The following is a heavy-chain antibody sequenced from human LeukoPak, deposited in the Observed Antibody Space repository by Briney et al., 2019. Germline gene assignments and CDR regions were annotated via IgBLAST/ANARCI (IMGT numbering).Heavy chain of an antibody. CDR3: TRVGTTYYFDY. Sequence: GGSLRLSCTASGFTFCDYAMSWVRQAPGKGLEWVGFIRSKAYGGTTEYAASVKGRFTISRDDSKSIAYLQMNSLKTEDTAVYYCTRVGTTYYFDYWGQGTLVTVSS. J-gene: IGHJ4*02. CDR2: IRSKAYGGTT. CDR1: GFTFCDYA. D-gene: IGHD1-1*01. V-gene: IGHV3-49*04.